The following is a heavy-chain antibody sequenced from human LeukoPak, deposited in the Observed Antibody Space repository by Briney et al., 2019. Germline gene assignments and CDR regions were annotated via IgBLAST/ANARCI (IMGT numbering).Heavy chain of an antibody. CDR1: GGTFSSYA. V-gene: IGHV1-69*06. J-gene: IGHJ5*02. CDR3: ASSPTGRSWFDP. Sequence: GASVKVSCKASGGTFSSYAISWVRQAPGQGLEWMGRIIPIFGTPNYAQKFQGRVTITADKSTTTAYMELSSLRSEDTAVYYCASSPTGRSWFDPWGQGTLVTVSS. D-gene: IGHD1-1*01. CDR2: IIPIFGTP.